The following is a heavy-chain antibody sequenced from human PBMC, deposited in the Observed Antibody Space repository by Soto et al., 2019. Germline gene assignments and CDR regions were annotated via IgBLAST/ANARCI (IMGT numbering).Heavy chain of an antibody. J-gene: IGHJ6*02. CDR3: ARVAAAGHYYYYGMDV. D-gene: IGHD6-13*01. CDR2: IYYSGST. Sequence: SETLSLTSTVSGGSISSGDYYWSWIRQPPGKGLEWIGYIYYSGSTYYNPSLKSRVTISVDTSKNQFSLKLSSVTAADTAVYYCARVAAAGHYYYYGMDVWGQGTTVTVSS. CDR1: GGSISSGDYY. V-gene: IGHV4-30-4*01.